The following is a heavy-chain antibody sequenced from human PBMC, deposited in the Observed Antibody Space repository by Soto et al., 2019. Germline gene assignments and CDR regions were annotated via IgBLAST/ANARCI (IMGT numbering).Heavy chain of an antibody. CDR2: FSYSGNT. D-gene: IGHD2-15*01. CDR1: GGSISSSSYY. J-gene: IGHJ5*02. V-gene: IGHV4-39*01. Sequence: SETLSLTCTVSGGSISSSSYYWGWIRQPPGKGLEWIGSFSYSGNTYYNSSLKSRLTISVDTSKNQFSLKLSSVTAADTAVYYCARHEDIFGRGGLGVFDTWGQGTVVT. CDR3: ARHEDIFGRGGLGVFDT.